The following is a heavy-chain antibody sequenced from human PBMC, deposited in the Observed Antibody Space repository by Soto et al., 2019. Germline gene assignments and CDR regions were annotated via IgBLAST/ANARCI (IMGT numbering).Heavy chain of an antibody. Sequence: GGSLRLSCAASGFTFSSYWMHWVHQAPGKGLVWVSRINSDGSSTSYADSVKGRFTISRDNAKNTLYLQMNSLRAEDTAVYYCASRVWWELLPNDAFDIWGQGTMVTVSS. CDR2: INSDGSST. CDR1: GFTFSSYW. V-gene: IGHV3-74*01. D-gene: IGHD1-26*01. CDR3: ASRVWWELLPNDAFDI. J-gene: IGHJ3*02.